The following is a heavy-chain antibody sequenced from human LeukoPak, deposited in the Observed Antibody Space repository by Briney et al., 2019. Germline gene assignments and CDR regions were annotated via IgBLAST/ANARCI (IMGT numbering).Heavy chain of an antibody. CDR1: GYTFTSYD. Sequence: ASVKVSCKASGYTFTSYDINWVRQATGQGLEWMGWMNPNSGNTGYAQKFQGRVTMTEDTSTDTAYMELSSLRSEDTAVYYCATDLRGRGDLDYWGRGTLVTVSS. V-gene: IGHV1-8*02. D-gene: IGHD3-10*01. CDR2: MNPNSGNT. J-gene: IGHJ4*02. CDR3: ATDLRGRGDLDY.